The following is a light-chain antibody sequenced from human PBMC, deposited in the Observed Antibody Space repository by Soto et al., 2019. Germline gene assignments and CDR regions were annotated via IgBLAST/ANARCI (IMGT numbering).Light chain of an antibody. CDR2: GAS. Sequence: EIVMTQSPATLSVSPGERVTLSCRASQSVTSRLAWYQQKPGQAPRLLIYGASTRATGTPARFSGSGSGTEFTLTISSLQSEDFAVYYCQQYHNRWTFGQGTKVEIK. CDR1: QSVTSR. J-gene: IGKJ1*01. V-gene: IGKV3-15*01. CDR3: QQYHNRWT.